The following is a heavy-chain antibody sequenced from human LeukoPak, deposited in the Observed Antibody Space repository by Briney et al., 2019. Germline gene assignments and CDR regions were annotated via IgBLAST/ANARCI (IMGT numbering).Heavy chain of an antibody. CDR3: AKTPTSYYSYYSIDV. D-gene: IGHD6-6*01. V-gene: IGHV1-69*13. Sequence: SARLSSTASGGTFTSYAISWVREAHGQGLEWRVGIIPIFGTVNYAQKFQGRVPNTAAESTSTASMELASRRSEDTALYYWAKTPTSYYSYYSIDVWGKGTTVTISS. J-gene: IGHJ6*03. CDR1: GGTFTSYA. CDR2: IIPIFGTV.